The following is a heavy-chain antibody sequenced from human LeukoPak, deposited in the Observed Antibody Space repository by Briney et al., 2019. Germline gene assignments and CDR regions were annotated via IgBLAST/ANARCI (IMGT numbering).Heavy chain of an antibody. Sequence: ASVKVSCKASEYTFTGYYMHWVRQAPGQGLEWMGWINPNSGGTHYAQKFQGGVTLTRDTSINTAYMELSRLRSDDTAVYYSTSQPFHGDYSIFDFWGQGTLVTVSS. D-gene: IGHD4-17*01. V-gene: IGHV1-2*02. CDR2: INPNSGGT. CDR1: EYTFTGYY. J-gene: IGHJ4*02. CDR3: TSQPFHGDYSIFDF.